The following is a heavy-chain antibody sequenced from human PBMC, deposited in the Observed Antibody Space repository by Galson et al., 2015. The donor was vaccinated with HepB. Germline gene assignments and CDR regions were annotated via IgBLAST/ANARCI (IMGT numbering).Heavy chain of an antibody. Sequence: SVKVSCKVSGYTLTELSLHWVRQAPGKGLEWMGGFDPEDGETIYAQKFQGRVTMTEDTSTDTAYMELSSLRSEDTAVYYCATGAPPANDPFTQWQSAGGLYWYFDLWGRGTLVTVSS. J-gene: IGHJ2*01. CDR2: FDPEDGET. V-gene: IGHV1-24*01. CDR1: GYTLTELS. CDR3: ATGAPPANDPFTQWQSAGGLYWYFDL. D-gene: IGHD6-19*01.